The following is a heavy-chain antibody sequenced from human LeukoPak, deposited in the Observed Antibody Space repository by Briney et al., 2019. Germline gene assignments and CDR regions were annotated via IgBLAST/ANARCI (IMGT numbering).Heavy chain of an antibody. CDR3: ARGTAAAGFDWFDP. CDR2: IYHSGST. D-gene: IGHD6-13*01. Sequence: PSETLSLTCAVSGGSISSGGYSWGWIRQPPGKGLEWIGYIYHSGSTYYNPSLKSRVTISGDRSKTQFSLKLSSVTAADTAVYYWARGTAAAGFDWFDPWGQGTLVTVSS. V-gene: IGHV4-30-2*01. J-gene: IGHJ5*02. CDR1: GGSISSGGYS.